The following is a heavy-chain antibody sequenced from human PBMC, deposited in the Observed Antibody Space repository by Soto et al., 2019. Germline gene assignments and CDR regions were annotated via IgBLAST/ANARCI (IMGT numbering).Heavy chain of an antibody. CDR2: IYYSGST. J-gene: IGHJ5*02. CDR1: GGSISSYY. CDR3: WFDP. Sequence: SETLSLTCTVSGGSISSYYWSWTRQPPGKGLEWIGYIYYSGSTNYNPSLKSRVTISVDTSKNTAVYYCARGAFWSGYYDSNWFDPWGQGTLVTVSS. V-gene: IGHV4-59*01. D-gene: IGHD3-3*01.